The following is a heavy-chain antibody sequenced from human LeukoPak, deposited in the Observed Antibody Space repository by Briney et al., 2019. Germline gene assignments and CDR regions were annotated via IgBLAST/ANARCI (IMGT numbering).Heavy chain of an antibody. Sequence: SETLSLTCAVYGGSFSGYYWSWIRQPPGKGLEWIGEINHSGSTNYNPSLKSRVTKSVDTSKNQFSLKLSSVAAADTAVYYCARATGDNDYWGQGTLVTVSS. V-gene: IGHV4-34*01. CDR1: GGSFSGYY. D-gene: IGHD4-17*01. J-gene: IGHJ4*02. CDR2: INHSGST. CDR3: ARATGDNDY.